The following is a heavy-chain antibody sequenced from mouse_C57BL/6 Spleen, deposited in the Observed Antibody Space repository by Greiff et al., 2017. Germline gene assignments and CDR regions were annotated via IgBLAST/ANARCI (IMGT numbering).Heavy chain of an antibody. Sequence: EVMLVESGGDLVKPGGSLNLSCAASGFTFSSYGMSWVRQTPDKRLEWVATISSGGSYTYYPDSVKGRFTISRDNAKNTLYLQMSSLKSEDTAMYYCAMGTTAVGGFAYWGQGTLVTVSA. CDR2: ISSGGSYT. CDR1: GFTFSSYG. V-gene: IGHV5-6*01. CDR3: AMGTTAVGGFAY. D-gene: IGHD1-2*01. J-gene: IGHJ3*01.